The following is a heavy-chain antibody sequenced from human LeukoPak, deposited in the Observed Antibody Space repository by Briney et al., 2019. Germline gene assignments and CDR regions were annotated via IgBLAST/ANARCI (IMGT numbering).Heavy chain of an antibody. Sequence: GGSLRLSCAASGFTFSGYSMNWVRQAPGKGLEWVSYISSSSSLIYYADSVKGRFTVSRDNAKNSLYLQMNSLRVEDTAVYYCASGSGWYWYFDYWGQGTLVTVSS. D-gene: IGHD6-19*01. CDR1: GFTFSGYS. CDR3: ASGSGWYWYFDY. V-gene: IGHV3-48*04. CDR2: ISSSSSLI. J-gene: IGHJ4*02.